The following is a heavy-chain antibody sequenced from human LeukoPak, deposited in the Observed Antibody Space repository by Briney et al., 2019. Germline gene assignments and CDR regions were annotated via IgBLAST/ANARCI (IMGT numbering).Heavy chain of an antibody. CDR2: ITSDSSFI. J-gene: IGHJ4*02. V-gene: IGHV3-21*01. D-gene: IGHD2-15*01. CDR1: GFTFSSYS. CDR3: ARAVTYCSGGSCYSGLPPAY. Sequence: GGSLRLSSAASGFTFSSYSMNWVRQAPGKGLEWVSPITSDSSFIFYADSVKGRFTISRDNAKNSLYLQMNTLRAEDTAVYYCARAVTYCSGGSCYSGLPPAYWGQGTLVTVSS.